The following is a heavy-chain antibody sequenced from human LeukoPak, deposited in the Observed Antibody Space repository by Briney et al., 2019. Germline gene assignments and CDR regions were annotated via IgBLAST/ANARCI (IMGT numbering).Heavy chain of an antibody. D-gene: IGHD2/OR15-2a*01. J-gene: IGHJ4*02. CDR1: GFTFSSHS. Sequence: PGGSLRLSCAASGFTFSSHSMNWVRQAPGKGLEWVSSISSSNSYIYYADSVKGRFTIPRDNAKNSLYLQMNSLRAEDTAVYYCAREGPRLVSIGTGGVDYWGQGTLVTVSS. CDR3: AREGPRLVSIGTGGVDY. V-gene: IGHV3-21*01. CDR2: ISSSNSYI.